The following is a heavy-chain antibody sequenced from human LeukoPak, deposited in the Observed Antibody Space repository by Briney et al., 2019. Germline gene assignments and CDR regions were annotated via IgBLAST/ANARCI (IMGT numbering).Heavy chain of an antibody. D-gene: IGHD2-2*01. CDR3: ARDMVVPAANDAFDI. J-gene: IGHJ3*02. V-gene: IGHV3-66*02. CDR2: VYSDGTT. CDR1: GLTISINF. Sequence: PGGSLRLSCTASGLTISINFMSWVRQAPGKGLEWVSVVYSDGTTYYADSVKGRFTISRDNSKNTLYLQMNSLRAEDTAVYYCARDMVVPAANDAFDIWGQGTMVTVSS.